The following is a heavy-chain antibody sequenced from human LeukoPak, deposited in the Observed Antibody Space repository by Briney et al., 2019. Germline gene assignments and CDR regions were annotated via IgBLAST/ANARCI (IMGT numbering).Heavy chain of an antibody. Sequence: PGGSLRLSCSASGFAFSNYAMHWVRQAPGKGLEYVSAISTNGGGTYYADSVKGRFTISRDNSKNTLYLQMSSLRAEDTALYYCVKLDWGYYYDTWGQGTLVTDSS. CDR1: GFAFSNYA. CDR3: VKLDWGYYYDT. V-gene: IGHV3-64D*09. CDR2: ISTNGGGT. D-gene: IGHD3-22*01. J-gene: IGHJ5*02.